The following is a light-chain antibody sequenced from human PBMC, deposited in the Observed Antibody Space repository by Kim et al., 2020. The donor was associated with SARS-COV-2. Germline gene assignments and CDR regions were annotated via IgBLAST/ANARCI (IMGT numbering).Light chain of an antibody. V-gene: IGLV4-69*01. CDR1: SGHSRNA. J-gene: IGLJ3*02. CDR3: QTWDTGIHV. CDR2: LNSDGSH. Sequence: QLVLTQSPSASASLGASVKLTCTLSSGHSRNAIAWHQQQPERGPRYLMKLNSDGSHTKGDGIPDRFSGSSSGAERYLTISSLQSEDEADYYCQTWDTGIHVFGGMTQLTVL.